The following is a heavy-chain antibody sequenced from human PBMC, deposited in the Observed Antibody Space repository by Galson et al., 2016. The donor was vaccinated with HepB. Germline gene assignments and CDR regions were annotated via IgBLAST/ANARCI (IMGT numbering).Heavy chain of an antibody. J-gene: IGHJ3*02. Sequence: SVKVSCKASGYTFTSYGISWVRQAPGQGLEWMEWIGAYSGNTDSPQKFQGRVTMTADTSTNTAYMELRSLRSDDTAKYYCARGYDIDAFDIWGQGTMVTVSA. CDR1: GYTFTSYG. V-gene: IGHV1-18*01. CDR3: ARGYDIDAFDI. D-gene: IGHD1-14*01. CDR2: IGAYSGNT.